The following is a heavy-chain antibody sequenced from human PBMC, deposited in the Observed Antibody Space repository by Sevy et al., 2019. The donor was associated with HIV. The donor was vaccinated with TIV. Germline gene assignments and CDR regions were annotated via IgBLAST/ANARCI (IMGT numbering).Heavy chain of an antibody. CDR1: GFTFSGYG. J-gene: IGHJ6*02. Sequence: GGSLRLSCAASGFTFSGYGMHWVRQAPSKGLEWVAIISYDRSKTYYSESVKGRFAISRDNSRNTLNLQMSSLRVEDTAVYYCASGFDYQEQYYYFFGMDVWGRGTTVTVSS. D-gene: IGHD5-12*01. V-gene: IGHV3-30*03. CDR3: ASGFDYQEQYYYFFGMDV. CDR2: ISYDRSKT.